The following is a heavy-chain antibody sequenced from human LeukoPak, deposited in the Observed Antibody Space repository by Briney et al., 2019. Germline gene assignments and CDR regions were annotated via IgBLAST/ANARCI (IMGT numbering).Heavy chain of an antibody. Sequence: PGGSLRLSCAASGFTFSSYTINWVRQAPGKGLECVSSISGDSDYIYYADSVKGRFTISRDNAKNSLYLQMNSLRAEDTALYYCAKDVYSSGTGYFDYWGQGTLVTVSS. CDR3: AKDVYSSGTGYFDY. CDR1: GFTFSSYT. CDR2: ISGDSDYI. J-gene: IGHJ4*02. V-gene: IGHV3-21*04. D-gene: IGHD6-19*01.